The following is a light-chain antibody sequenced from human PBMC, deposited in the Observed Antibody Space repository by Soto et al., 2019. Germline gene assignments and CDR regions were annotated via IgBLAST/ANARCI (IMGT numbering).Light chain of an antibody. Sequence: IHLTQSPSSLSASAGDRVTITCRASQSIGSYFNWYQQKPGKAPKLLIYAASALESGVPSRFSGSGSGTDFTLTISSLQPEDFATYYCQQSYRTPITFGQGTRLEIK. CDR3: QQSYRTPIT. V-gene: IGKV1-39*01. J-gene: IGKJ5*01. CDR1: QSIGSY. CDR2: AAS.